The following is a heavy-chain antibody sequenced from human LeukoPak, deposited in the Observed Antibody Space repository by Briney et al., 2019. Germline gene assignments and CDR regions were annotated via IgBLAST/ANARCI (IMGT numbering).Heavy chain of an antibody. J-gene: IGHJ3*02. D-gene: IGHD2-15*01. Sequence: SETLSLTCTVSGGSISSYYCSWIRQPPGKGLEWIGYIYYSGSTNYNPSLKSRVTISVDTSKNQFSLKLSSVTAADTAVYYCAGGGPRAFDIWGQGTMVTVSS. CDR1: GGSISSYY. CDR2: IYYSGST. V-gene: IGHV4-59*01. CDR3: AGGGPRAFDI.